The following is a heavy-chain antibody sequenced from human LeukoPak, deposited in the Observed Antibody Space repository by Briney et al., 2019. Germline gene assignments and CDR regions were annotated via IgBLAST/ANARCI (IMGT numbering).Heavy chain of an antibody. CDR2: IRSKAYGGTT. CDR3: TREGYCSSTSCYTFGY. V-gene: IGHV3-49*04. Sequence: PGGSLRLSCTASGFTFGDYAMSWVRQAPGKGLEWVGFIRSKAYGGTTEYAASVEGRFTISRDDSKSIAYLQMNSLKTEDTAAYYCTREGYCSSTSCYTFGYWGQGTLVTVSS. J-gene: IGHJ4*02. CDR1: GFTFGDYA. D-gene: IGHD2-2*02.